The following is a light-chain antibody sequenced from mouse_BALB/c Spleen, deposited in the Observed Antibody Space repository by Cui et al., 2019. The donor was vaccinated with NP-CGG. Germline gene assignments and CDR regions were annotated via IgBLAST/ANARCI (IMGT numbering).Light chain of an antibody. CDR3: ALWYSNHWV. CDR2: GTN. Sequence: QAVVTQESAPTTSPGETVTLTCRSSPGAVTPSNYANWVQEKPDHLFTGLIGGTNNRAPGVPARFSGSLIGDKAALTITGAQTEDEAIYFCALWYSNHWVFGGGTKLTVL. V-gene: IGLV1*01. CDR1: PGAVTPSNY. J-gene: IGLJ1*01.